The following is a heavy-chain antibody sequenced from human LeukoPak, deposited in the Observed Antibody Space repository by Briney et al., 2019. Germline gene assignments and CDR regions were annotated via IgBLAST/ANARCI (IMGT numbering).Heavy chain of an antibody. J-gene: IGHJ4*02. D-gene: IGHD2-2*02. Sequence: SQTLSLTRTVSGGSISSGSYYWSWIRQPAGKGLEWIGRIYTSGSTNYNPSLKSRVAISVDTSKNQFSLKLSSVTAADTAVYYCAREHCSSTSCYTNEGFDYWGQGTLVTVSS. CDR2: IYTSGST. V-gene: IGHV4-61*02. CDR3: AREHCSSTSCYTNEGFDY. CDR1: GGSISSGSYY.